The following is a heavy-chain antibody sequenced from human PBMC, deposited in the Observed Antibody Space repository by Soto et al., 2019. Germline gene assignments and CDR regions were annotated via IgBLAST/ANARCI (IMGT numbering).Heavy chain of an antibody. Sequence: SETLSLTCAVYGGSFSAYYWSWIRQPPGKGLEWIGEINHSGGTSYNPSLKSRVTISVDTSKSQFSLKLTSVTAADRAVYYCARGSVDTVEMATSPEIDYWGQGTLVTVSS. V-gene: IGHV4-34*01. CDR3: ARGSVDTVEMATSPEIDY. D-gene: IGHD5-12*01. J-gene: IGHJ4*02. CDR1: GGSFSAYY. CDR2: INHSGGT.